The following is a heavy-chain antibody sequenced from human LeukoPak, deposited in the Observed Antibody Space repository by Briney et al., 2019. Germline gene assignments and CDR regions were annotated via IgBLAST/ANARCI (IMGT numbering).Heavy chain of an antibody. Sequence: GGSPRLSCAASGFTFSSYGMHWVRQAPGKGLEWVAVIWYDGSNKYHADSVKGRFTISRDNSKNTLYLQMNSLRAEDTAVYYCASPDSSGYVDYWGQGTLVTVSS. CDR2: IWYDGSNK. V-gene: IGHV3-33*01. D-gene: IGHD3-22*01. J-gene: IGHJ4*02. CDR1: GFTFSSYG. CDR3: ASPDSSGYVDY.